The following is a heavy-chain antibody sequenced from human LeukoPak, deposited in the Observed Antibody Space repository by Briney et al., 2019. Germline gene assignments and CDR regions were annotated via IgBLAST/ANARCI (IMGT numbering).Heavy chain of an antibody. D-gene: IGHD1-26*01. Sequence: PSETLSLTCAAYGGSFSGNYWSWVRHPPGKGLEWIGEINYRGSTNYNPSLKSRVTISVDTSKNQFSLKVNSVTAADTAVYYCARVPESVGINYFDSWGQGTLVTVSS. J-gene: IGHJ4*02. V-gene: IGHV4-34*01. CDR3: ARVPESVGINYFDS. CDR1: GGSFSGNY. CDR2: INYRGST.